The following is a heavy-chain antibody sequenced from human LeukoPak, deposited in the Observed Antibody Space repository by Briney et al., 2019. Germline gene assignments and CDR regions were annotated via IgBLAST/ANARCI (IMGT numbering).Heavy chain of an antibody. V-gene: IGHV1-24*01. CDR2: FDPEDGET. Sequence: ASVKVSCKVSGYTLTELSMHWVRQAPGKGLEWMGGFDPEDGETIYAQKFQGRVTMTEDTSTDTAYMELSSLRSEDTAVYYCATQGPAAPYYYYYGMDVWGQGTTVTVS. CDR1: GYTLTELS. CDR3: ATQGPAAPYYYYYGMDV. J-gene: IGHJ6*02. D-gene: IGHD2-2*01.